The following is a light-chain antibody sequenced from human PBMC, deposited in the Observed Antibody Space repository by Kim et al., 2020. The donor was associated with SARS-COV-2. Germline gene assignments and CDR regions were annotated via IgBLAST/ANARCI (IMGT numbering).Light chain of an antibody. CDR2: AAS. J-gene: IGKJ1*01. V-gene: IGKV1-16*01. CDR3: QQYKYYQWT. Sequence: SAHVGDRVTITCRASQDFNDYLALFQQKPGKAPKSLIYAASRLRSGVPSRFSGSGSGTEFTHPISNLQREDFATYYCQQYKYYQWTFGQGTKVEIK. CDR1: QDFNDY.